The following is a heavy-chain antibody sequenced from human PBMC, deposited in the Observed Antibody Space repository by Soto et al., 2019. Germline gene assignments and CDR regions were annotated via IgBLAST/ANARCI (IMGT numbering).Heavy chain of an antibody. J-gene: IGHJ3*02. CDR1: GYTFTSYG. Sequence: ASVKVSCKASGYTFTSYGISWVRQAPGQGLEWMGWISAYNGNTNYAQKLQGRVTMTTDTSTSTAYMELRSLRSDDTAVYYCARIKYRHWLVLRGACYIWGQGTMDT. V-gene: IGHV1-18*01. CDR3: ARIKYRHWLVLRGACYI. CDR2: ISAYNGNT. D-gene: IGHD6-19*01.